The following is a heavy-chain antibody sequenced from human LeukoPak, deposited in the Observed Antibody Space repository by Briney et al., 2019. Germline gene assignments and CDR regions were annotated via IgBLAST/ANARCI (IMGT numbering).Heavy chain of an antibody. J-gene: IGHJ4*02. Sequence: SQTLSLTCTVSGGSISSGGYYWSWIRQHPGKGLEWIGYIYYSGSTYYNPSLKSRVTISVDTSKNQFSLKLSSVTAADTAVYYCARPRRAERDEDFWGQGTLVTVSS. D-gene: IGHD1-1*01. CDR3: ARPRRAERDEDF. V-gene: IGHV4-31*03. CDR2: IYYSGST. CDR1: GGSISSGGYY.